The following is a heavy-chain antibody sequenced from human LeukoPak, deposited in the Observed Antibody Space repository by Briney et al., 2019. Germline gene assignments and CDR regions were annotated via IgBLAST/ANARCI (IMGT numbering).Heavy chain of an antibody. V-gene: IGHV2-70*12. CDR3: AHGSRGLPIYYFDY. D-gene: IGHD3-3*02. Sequence: ESGPTLVNPTQTLTLTCTFSGFSLTTSGMCVSWIRQPPGKALEWLARIDWDDDKFYSTSLKTRLTISKDTSKNQVVLTMTNMDPVDTATYYCAHGSRGLPIYYFDYWGQGTLVTVSS. CDR1: GFSLTTSGMC. CDR2: IDWDDDK. J-gene: IGHJ4*02.